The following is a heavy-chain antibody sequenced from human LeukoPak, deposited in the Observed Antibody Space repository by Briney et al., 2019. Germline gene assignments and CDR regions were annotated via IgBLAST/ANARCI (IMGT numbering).Heavy chain of an antibody. CDR3: AKSKYLGESYDY. J-gene: IGHJ4*02. V-gene: IGHV3-9*03. D-gene: IGHD2-21*01. CDR1: GFTFSSYA. Sequence: GGSLRLSCAASGFTFSSYAMSWVRQAPGKGLEWVSGISWNSDMIGYADSVKGRFTISRDNAKNSLYLQMNSLRAEDMALYYCAKSKYLGESYDYWGQGTLVTVSS. CDR2: ISWNSDMI.